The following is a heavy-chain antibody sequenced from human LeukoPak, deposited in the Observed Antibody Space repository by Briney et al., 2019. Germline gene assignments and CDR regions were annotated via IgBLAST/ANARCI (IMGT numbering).Heavy chain of an antibody. CDR1: GFTFSSYA. D-gene: IGHD3-9*01. J-gene: IGHJ5*02. Sequence: PGGSLRLSCAASGFTFSSYAMSWVRQAPGKGLEWVSAISGSGGSTYYADSVKGRFTISRDNSKNTLYLQMNSLRAEDTAVYYCAKDGSGRYFDWLGLEEDWFDPWGQGTLVTVSS. V-gene: IGHV3-23*01. CDR3: AKDGSGRYFDWLGLEEDWFDP. CDR2: ISGSGGST.